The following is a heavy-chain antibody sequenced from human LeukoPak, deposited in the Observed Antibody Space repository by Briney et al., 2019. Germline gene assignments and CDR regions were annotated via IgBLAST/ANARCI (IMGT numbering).Heavy chain of an antibody. V-gene: IGHV1-58*01. Sequence: ASVKVSCTASGFTFTSSAVQWVRQARGQRLEWIGWIVVGSGNTNYAQKFQERVTITGDMSTSTAYMELSSLRSEDTAVYYCAASPPHYYGSGSYYPSTTYYYYGMDVWGQGTTVTVSS. CDR2: IVVGSGNT. CDR1: GFTFTSSA. CDR3: AASPPHYYGSGSYYPSTTYYYYGMDV. D-gene: IGHD3-10*01. J-gene: IGHJ6*01.